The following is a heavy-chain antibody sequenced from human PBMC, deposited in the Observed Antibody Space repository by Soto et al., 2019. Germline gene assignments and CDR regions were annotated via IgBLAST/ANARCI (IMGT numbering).Heavy chain of an antibody. CDR3: ARGRGIVIRSNYCGLDG. CDR1: GFTFSNYG. V-gene: IGHV3-64*01. J-gene: IGHJ6*02. Sequence: EVQLVESGGGLVQPGGSLRLSCVASGFTFSNYGMHWVRQAPGKELEYVSTITSNGVTTYYANSVRGRFTISRDNSKNTLYLQMGSLRPEDMAVYYCARGRGIVIRSNYCGLDGWGQGTTVTVSS. D-gene: IGHD1-26*01. CDR2: ITSNGVTT.